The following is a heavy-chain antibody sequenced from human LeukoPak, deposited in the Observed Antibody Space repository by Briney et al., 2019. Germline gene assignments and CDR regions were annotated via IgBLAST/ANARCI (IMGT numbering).Heavy chain of an antibody. CDR3: AKDVTPDGLWDIDY. D-gene: IGHD4-17*01. Sequence: GGSLRLSCVASGFTFSKYTMSWVRQAPGKGLEWVSGIYGGTTTTTFYAESVKGRFTISRDNSKNTLYLQMNSLRDEDTATYYCAKDVTPDGLWDIDYCGQGTLITVSS. CDR1: GFTFSKYT. J-gene: IGHJ4*02. CDR2: IYGGTTTT. V-gene: IGHV3-23*01.